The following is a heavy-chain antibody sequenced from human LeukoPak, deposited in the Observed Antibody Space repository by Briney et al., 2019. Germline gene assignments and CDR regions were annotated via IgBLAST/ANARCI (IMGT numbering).Heavy chain of an antibody. CDR1: GFTFSSYS. CDR2: IRSSSNTI. Sequence: GGSLRLSCAASGFTFSSYSMNWVRQAPGKGLEWVSYIRSSSNTIYYADSVKGRFTISRDNSKNTLYLQMNSLRAEDTAVYYCAKEGCSGGSCYFVYDYWGQGTLVTVSS. V-gene: IGHV3-48*01. CDR3: AKEGCSGGSCYFVYDY. D-gene: IGHD2-15*01. J-gene: IGHJ4*02.